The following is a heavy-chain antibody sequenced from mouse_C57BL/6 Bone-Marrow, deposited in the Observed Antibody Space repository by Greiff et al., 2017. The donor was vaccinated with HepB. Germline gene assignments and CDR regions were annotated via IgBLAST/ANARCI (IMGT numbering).Heavy chain of an antibody. J-gene: IGHJ1*03. D-gene: IGHD1-1*01. V-gene: IGHV1-55*01. CDR3: ARDYYGSPGFDV. CDR2: IYPGSGST. Sequence: QVQLQQSGAELVKPGASVKMSCKASGYTFTSYWITWVKQRPGQGLEWIGDIYPGSGSTNNNEKFKRKATLTVATSSSTATMQLGSLTSEDSAVYYCARDYYGSPGFDVWGTGTTVTVSS. CDR1: GYTFTSYW.